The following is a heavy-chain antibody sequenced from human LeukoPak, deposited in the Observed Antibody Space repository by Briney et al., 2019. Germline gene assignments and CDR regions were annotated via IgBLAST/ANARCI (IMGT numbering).Heavy chain of an antibody. J-gene: IGHJ4*02. D-gene: IGHD2-15*01. CDR2: ISGSGGST. CDR1: GFTFSSYA. V-gene: IGHV3-23*01. CDR3: ANDQQGVYCSGGSCYSSVSGGFDY. Sequence: GGSLRLSCAASGFTFSSYAMRWVRQAPGKGLEWVSAISGSGGSTYYADSVKGRFTISRDNSKNTLYLQMNSLRAEDTAVYYCANDQQGVYCSGGSCYSSVSGGFDYWGQGTLVTVSS.